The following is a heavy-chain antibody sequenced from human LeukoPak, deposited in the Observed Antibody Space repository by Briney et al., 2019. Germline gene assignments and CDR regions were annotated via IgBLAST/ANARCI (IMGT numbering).Heavy chain of an antibody. V-gene: IGHV3-7*01. D-gene: IGHD4-23*01. J-gene: IGHJ4*02. Sequence: GGSLRLSCAASGFTFSSYWMCWVRQAPGKGLEWVANIKQDGSGKYYVDSVKGRFTISRDNAKNSLYLQMNSLRAEDTAVYYCAREWYDYGGNSGDAYGYWGQGTLVTVSS. CDR2: IKQDGSGK. CDR1: GFTFSSYW. CDR3: AREWYDYGGNSGDAYGY.